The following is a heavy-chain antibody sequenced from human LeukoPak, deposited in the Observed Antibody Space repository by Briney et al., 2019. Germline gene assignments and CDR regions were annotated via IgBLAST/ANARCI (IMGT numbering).Heavy chain of an antibody. J-gene: IGHJ4*02. CDR2: IISILGIA. V-gene: IGHV1-69*04. CDR1: GGTFSSYA. Sequence: ASVKVSCKASGGTFSSYAISWVRQAPGQGLEWMGRIISILGIANYAQKFQGRVTITADTSTRTVYMELTSLTSEDTAVYYCAKDGDSSSGHCDYWGQGTLVTVSS. D-gene: IGHD6-19*01. CDR3: AKDGDSSSGHCDY.